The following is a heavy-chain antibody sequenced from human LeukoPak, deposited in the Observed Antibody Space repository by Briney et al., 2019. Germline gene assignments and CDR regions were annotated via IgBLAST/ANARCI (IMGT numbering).Heavy chain of an antibody. D-gene: IGHD2-15*01. J-gene: IGHJ5*02. CDR1: GGSISSYY. CDR2: IYYSGST. V-gene: IGHV4-59*08. Sequence: SETLSLTCTVSGGSISSYYWSWIRQPPGKGLEWIGYIYYSGSTNYNPSLKSRVTISVDTSKNQFSLKLSFVTTADTAVYYCARALGYCSGGSCTRGYNWFDPWGQGTLVTVPS. CDR3: ARALGYCSGGSCTRGYNWFDP.